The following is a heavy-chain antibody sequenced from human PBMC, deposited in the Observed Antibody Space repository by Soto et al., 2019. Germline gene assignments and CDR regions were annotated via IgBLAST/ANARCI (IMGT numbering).Heavy chain of an antibody. Sequence: QVQLVQSGAEVKKPGASVKVSCKASGYTFTSYGISWVRQAPGQGLEWMGWSNAYNGNTLYAQKLRGGVIMTSDTSTRTAYMEWRSLRFDDTAVYYCARDVGYGLIDYWGQGTVVTVSS. D-gene: IGHD5-18*01. CDR2: SNAYNGNT. CDR3: ARDVGYGLIDY. CDR1: GYTFTSYG. V-gene: IGHV1-18*01. J-gene: IGHJ4*02.